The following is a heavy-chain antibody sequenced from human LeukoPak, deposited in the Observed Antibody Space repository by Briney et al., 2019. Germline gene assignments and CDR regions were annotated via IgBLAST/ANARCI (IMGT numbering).Heavy chain of an antibody. J-gene: IGHJ4*02. CDR2: IYYSGST. CDR3: ARHGDYGDYRYYFDY. Sequence: SETLSLTCTVSGGSISSITYYWGWIRQPPGKGLEWIGSIYYSGSTYYNPSLKSRVTISVDTSKNQFSLKLSSVTAADTAVYYCARHGDYGDYRYYFDYWGQGTLVTVSS. CDR1: GGSISSITYY. V-gene: IGHV4-39*01. D-gene: IGHD4-17*01.